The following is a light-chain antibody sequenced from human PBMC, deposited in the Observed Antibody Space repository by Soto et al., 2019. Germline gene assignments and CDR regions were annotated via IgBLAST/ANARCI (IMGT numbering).Light chain of an antibody. CDR1: GTDVGQYNY. J-gene: IGLJ3*02. V-gene: IGLV2-8*01. CDR3: TSYTSNTTWV. Sequence: QSVLTQPPSASGSPGQSVTISCTGAGTDVGQYNYVSWYQQHPGKAPKLLIHHVSRRPSGVPARFSGSKSGNTASLTVSGLQTEDEADYYCTSYTSNTTWVFGGGTKLTVL. CDR2: HVS.